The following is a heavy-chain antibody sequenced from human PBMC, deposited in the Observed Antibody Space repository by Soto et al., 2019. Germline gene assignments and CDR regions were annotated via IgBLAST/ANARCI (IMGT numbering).Heavy chain of an antibody. Sequence: ASVKVSCKASGGTFSSYAISWVRQAPGQGLEWMGWINPNSGTTNYAQKFQGRVTMTRDTSISTAYMELNRLRSDDTAVYYCARDRCNAAAGTYYYYGMDVWGQGTTVTVSS. D-gene: IGHD6-13*01. J-gene: IGHJ6*02. CDR1: GGTFSSYA. V-gene: IGHV1-2*02. CDR3: ARDRCNAAAGTYYYYGMDV. CDR2: INPNSGTT.